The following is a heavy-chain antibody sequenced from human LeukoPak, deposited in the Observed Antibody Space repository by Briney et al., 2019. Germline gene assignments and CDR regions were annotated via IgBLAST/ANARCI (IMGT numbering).Heavy chain of an antibody. CDR2: FDPEDGET. V-gene: IGHV1-24*01. CDR3: ATDLYYYDSSGYYTDC. J-gene: IGHJ4*02. Sequence: ASVRVSCKVSGYTLTELSMHWVRQAPGKGLEWMGGFDPEDGETIYAQKFQGRVTMTEDTSTDTAYMELSSLRSEDTAVYYCATDLYYYDSSGYYTDCWGQGTLVTVSS. D-gene: IGHD3-22*01. CDR1: GYTLTELS.